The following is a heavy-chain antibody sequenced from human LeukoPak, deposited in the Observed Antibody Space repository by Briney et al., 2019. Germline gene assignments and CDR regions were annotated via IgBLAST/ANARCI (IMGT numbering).Heavy chain of an antibody. J-gene: IGHJ4*02. CDR1: GFTVSSNY. CDR2: IYSGGST. D-gene: IGHD6-13*01. CDR3: ARPANIFSSSWPFDY. Sequence: GGSLRLSCAASGFTVSSNYMGWVRQAPGKGLEWVSVIYSGGSTYYADSVKGRFTISRDNSKNTLYLQMNSLRAEDTAVYYCARPANIFSSSWPFDYWGQGTLVTVSS. V-gene: IGHV3-53*05.